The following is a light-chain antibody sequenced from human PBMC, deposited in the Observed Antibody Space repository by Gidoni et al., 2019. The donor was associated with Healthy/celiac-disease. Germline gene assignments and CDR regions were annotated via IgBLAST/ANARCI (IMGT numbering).Light chain of an antibody. V-gene: IGKV3-20*01. CDR3: QQYGSSQWT. J-gene: IGKJ1*01. CDR2: GAS. Sequence: EIVLTQSPGTLSLSPGERATLSCTASQSVSSSYLAWYQQKPGQAPRRLIYGASSRATGIPDRFSGSGSGTDFTLTISRLEPEDLAVYYCQQYGSSQWTFGQGTKVEIK. CDR1: QSVSSSY.